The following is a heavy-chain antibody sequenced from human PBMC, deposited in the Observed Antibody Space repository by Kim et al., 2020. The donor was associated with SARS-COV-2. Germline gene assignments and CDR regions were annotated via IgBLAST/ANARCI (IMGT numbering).Heavy chain of an antibody. D-gene: IGHD4-17*01. CDR1: GGSISSNY. CDR3: GGGRMTRVTTVFFYYCG. CDR2: VNHRSGT. V-gene: IGHV4-34*01. Sequence: SETLSLTCAVSGGSISSNYWRWFLRPPPEEREGVVGVNHRSGTNYYNPPLKSRATSLVATTKNYSSLQLSVVTAAATAVYYWGGGRMTRVTTVFFYYCG. J-gene: IGHJ6*01.